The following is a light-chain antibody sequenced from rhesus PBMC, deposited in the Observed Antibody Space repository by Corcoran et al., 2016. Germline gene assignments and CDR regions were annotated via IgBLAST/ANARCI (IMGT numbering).Light chain of an antibody. CDR1: SSDIGGHNR. V-gene: IGLV2-13*03. J-gene: IGLJ1*01. CDR3: SSYTSTRTYI. Sequence: QAAPTQSPSVSGSPGQSVTISCTGTSSDIGGHNRVSWYQQHPGKVPKLMIYEVSKRPSGVSDRFSASKSVNTASLTISGLQAEDEADYYCSSYTSTRTYIFGSGTRLTVL. CDR2: EVS.